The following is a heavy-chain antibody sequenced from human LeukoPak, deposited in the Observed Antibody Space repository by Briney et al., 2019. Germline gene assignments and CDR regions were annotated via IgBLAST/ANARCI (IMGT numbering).Heavy chain of an antibody. J-gene: IGHJ4*02. CDR2: INTDETTT. D-gene: IGHD4-23*01. CDR1: GFTFSSYA. Sequence: GGSLRLSCAASGFTFSSYAMSWVRQAPGKGLVWVSRINTDETTTNSADSVEGRFSISRDNAKNTLYLQMNGLRAEDTALYYCARDQGYGGSSGPYWGQGTLVTVSS. CDR3: ARDQGYGGSSGPY. V-gene: IGHV3-74*01.